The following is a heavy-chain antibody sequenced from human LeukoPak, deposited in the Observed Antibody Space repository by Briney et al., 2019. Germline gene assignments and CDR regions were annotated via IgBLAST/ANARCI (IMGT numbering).Heavy chain of an antibody. J-gene: IGHJ4*02. Sequence: GGSLRLSCAASRFTFSSYDMSWVRQAPGKGLEWVSTINNSGGSTYYADSVKGRFTISRDTSKNTLYLQMNSLRAEDTAVYYCARDPPLFTIFGVVTPAFDYWGQGTLVTVSS. CDR2: INNSGGST. CDR1: RFTFSSYD. CDR3: ARDPPLFTIFGVVTPAFDY. V-gene: IGHV3-23*01. D-gene: IGHD3-3*01.